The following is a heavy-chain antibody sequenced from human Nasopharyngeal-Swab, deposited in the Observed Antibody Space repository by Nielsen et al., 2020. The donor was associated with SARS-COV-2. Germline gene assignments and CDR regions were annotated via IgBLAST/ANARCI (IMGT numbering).Heavy chain of an antibody. CDR1: GGSISSYY. CDR3: ARHTSSSCHLNWFDP. V-gene: IGHV4-59*08. D-gene: IGHD6-6*01. CDR2: IYYSGNT. Sequence: SETLSLTCPVPGGSISSYYWSWIRQPPGKGLEWIGYIYYSGNTNYNPSLKSRVTILIDTSKSQFSLKLSSVTAADTAVYYCARHTSSSCHLNWFDPWGQGNVVTVSS. J-gene: IGHJ5*02.